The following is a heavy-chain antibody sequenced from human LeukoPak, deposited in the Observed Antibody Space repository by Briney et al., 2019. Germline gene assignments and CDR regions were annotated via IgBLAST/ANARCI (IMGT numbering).Heavy chain of an antibody. CDR1: GFTFSSYE. CDR2: ISSSGSTI. CDR3: AELGITMIGGV. Sequence: GGSLRLSCAASGFTFSSYEMNWVRQAPGKGLEWVSYISSSGSTIYYADSVRGRFTISRDNAKNSLYLQMNSLRAEGTAVYYCAELGITMIGGVWGKGTTVTISS. J-gene: IGHJ6*04. D-gene: IGHD3-10*02. V-gene: IGHV3-48*03.